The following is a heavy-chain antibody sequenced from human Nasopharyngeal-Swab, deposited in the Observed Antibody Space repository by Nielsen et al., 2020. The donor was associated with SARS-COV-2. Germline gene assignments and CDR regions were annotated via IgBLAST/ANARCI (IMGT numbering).Heavy chain of an antibody. J-gene: IGHJ6*03. CDR1: GGSISSGSYY. D-gene: IGHD3-9*01. CDR3: ARLPTELRYFSGRDYYYYYMDV. V-gene: IGHV4-39*01. Sequence: SETLSLTCTVSGGSISSGSYYWGWIRQPPGKGLEWIGSIFYSGSTYYNPSLKSRVTVSVDTSKNQFSLKLSSVTAADTAVYYCARLPTELRYFSGRDYYYYYMDVWGKGTTVTVSS. CDR2: IFYSGST.